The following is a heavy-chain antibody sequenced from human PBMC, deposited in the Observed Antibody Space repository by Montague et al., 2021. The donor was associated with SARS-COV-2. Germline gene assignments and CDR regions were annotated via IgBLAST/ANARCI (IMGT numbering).Heavy chain of an antibody. V-gene: IGHV4-34*01. CDR2: INNSGST. CDR1: GGSFSGHY. Sequence: SETLSLTCAVYGGSFSGHYWSWIRQPPRKGLEWIGEINNSGSTNYNPSLKSRVTISVDTSKNQFSLKLHSVTAADTAVYYCARGRIEVSMIVVVLTGASYYMDAWGKGTTVTVSS. J-gene: IGHJ6*03. CDR3: ARGRIEVSMIVVVLTGASYYMDA. D-gene: IGHD3-22*01.